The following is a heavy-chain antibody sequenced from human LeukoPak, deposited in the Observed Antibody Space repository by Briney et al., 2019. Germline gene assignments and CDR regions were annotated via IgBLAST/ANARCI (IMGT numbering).Heavy chain of an antibody. J-gene: IGHJ4*02. CDR3: AKDLYGFGGATVFDY. V-gene: IGHV3-23*01. CDR2: SSGSGGAT. CDR1: GFTFSSYA. D-gene: IGHD3-16*02. Sequence: GGSLRLSCAVSGFTFSSYAMSWVRQAPGKGLDWVSTSSGSGGATYYADSVKGRFTISRDNSKNTLYLQMNSLRAEDTAIYYCAKDLYGFGGATVFDYWGQGTPVTVSS.